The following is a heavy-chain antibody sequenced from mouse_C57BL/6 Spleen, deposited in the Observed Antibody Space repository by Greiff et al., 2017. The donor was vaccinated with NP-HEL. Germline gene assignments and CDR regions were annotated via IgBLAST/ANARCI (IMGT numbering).Heavy chain of an antibody. J-gene: IGHJ2*01. D-gene: IGHD1-1*01. CDR2: INPSTGGT. Sequence: VQLQQSGPELVKPGASVKISCKASGYSFTGYYMNWVKQSPEKSLEWIGEINPSTGGTTYNQKFKAKATLTVDKSSSTAYMQLKSLTSEDSAVYYCARDGSSTNYFDYWGQGTTLTVSS. CDR3: ARDGSSTNYFDY. CDR1: GYSFTGYY. V-gene: IGHV1-42*01.